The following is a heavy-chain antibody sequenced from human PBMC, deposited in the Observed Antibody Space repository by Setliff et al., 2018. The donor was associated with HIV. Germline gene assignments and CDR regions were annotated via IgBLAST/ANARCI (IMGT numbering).Heavy chain of an antibody. Sequence: SETLSLTCAVYGGSFSGYYWSWIRQPPGKGLEWIGEIYHSGSTNYNPSLKSRVTISVDKSKNQFSLKLSSVTAADTAVYYCAREVAAMVIYYFDYWGQGTLVTVSS. V-gene: IGHV4-34*01. CDR1: GGSFSGYY. J-gene: IGHJ4*02. CDR3: AREVAAMVIYYFDY. D-gene: IGHD5-18*01. CDR2: IYHSGST.